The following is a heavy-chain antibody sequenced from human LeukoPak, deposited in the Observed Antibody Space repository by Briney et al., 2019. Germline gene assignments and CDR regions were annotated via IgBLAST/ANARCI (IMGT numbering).Heavy chain of an antibody. V-gene: IGHV4-59*12. CDR2: IYYSGST. CDR3: AKDLRVVVAGSLDY. Sequence: SETLSLTCTVSGGSISSYYWSWIRQPPGKGLEWIGYIYYSGSTNYNPSLKSRVTISVDTSKNQFSLKLSSVTAADTAVYYCAKDLRVVVAGSLDYWGQGTLVTVSS. J-gene: IGHJ4*02. D-gene: IGHD2-15*01. CDR1: GGSISSYY.